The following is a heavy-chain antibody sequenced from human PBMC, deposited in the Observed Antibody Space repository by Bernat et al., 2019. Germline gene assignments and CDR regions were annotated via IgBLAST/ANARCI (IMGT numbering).Heavy chain of an antibody. J-gene: IGHJ4*02. D-gene: IGHD3-3*01. CDR1: GYAFSCCA. Sequence: EVQLVESGGDLVQPGGSLSLSCAASGYAFSCCAVTWVRQAPGKGLEWVSTISNGGGNTYYADSVKGRFTISRDNSKNTLYLQMNSLRAEDTAVYYCAKDLYDFWSGYPEGGFDYWGQGTLVTVSS. CDR2: ISNGGGNT. CDR3: AKDLYDFWSGYPEGGFDY. V-gene: IGHV3-23*04.